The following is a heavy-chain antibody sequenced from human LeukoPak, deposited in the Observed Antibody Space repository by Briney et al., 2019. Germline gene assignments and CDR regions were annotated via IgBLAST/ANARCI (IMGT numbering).Heavy chain of an antibody. D-gene: IGHD6-13*01. CDR3: ARLSGYSSSCVDY. CDR2: IYYSGST. CDR1: CGSISSSSYY. J-gene: IGHJ4*02. Sequence: SETLSLTCTVSCGSISSSSYYWGWIRQPPGKGLEWIGSIYYSGSTYYNPSLKSRVTISVDTSKNQFSLKLSSVTAADTAVYYCARLSGYSSSCVDYWGQGTLVTVSS. V-gene: IGHV4-39*01.